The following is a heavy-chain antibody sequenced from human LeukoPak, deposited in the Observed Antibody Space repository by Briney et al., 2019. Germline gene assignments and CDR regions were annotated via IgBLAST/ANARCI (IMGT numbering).Heavy chain of an antibody. V-gene: IGHV4-34*01. D-gene: IGHD1-14*01. Sequence: SETLSLTCAVYGGSFSGYYWSWIRQPPGKGLEWIGEINHSGSTNYNPSLKSRVTISVDTPKNQFSLKLSSVTAADTAVYYCARRMTTTSVYYFDYWGQGTLVTVSS. CDR1: GGSFSGYY. CDR2: INHSGST. J-gene: IGHJ4*02. CDR3: ARRMTTTSVYYFDY.